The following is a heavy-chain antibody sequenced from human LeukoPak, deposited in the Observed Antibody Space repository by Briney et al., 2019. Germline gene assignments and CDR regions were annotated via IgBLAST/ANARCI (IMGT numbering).Heavy chain of an antibody. J-gene: IGHJ5*02. CDR3: ARDPRWLTPDCTSTSCYENYFDP. V-gene: IGHV4-38-2*02. CDR1: GYSTNNGNQ. D-gene: IGHD2-2*01. Sequence: PSETLSLTSAVPGYSTNNGNQWAWIRQHPGRGLGWIRSIYHIAGAHYIPSLRITVAISVDTSNNQFSLRLSSVTVADTAVYYCARDPRWLTPDCTSTSCYENYFDPWGRGTLVTVSS. CDR2: IYHIAGA.